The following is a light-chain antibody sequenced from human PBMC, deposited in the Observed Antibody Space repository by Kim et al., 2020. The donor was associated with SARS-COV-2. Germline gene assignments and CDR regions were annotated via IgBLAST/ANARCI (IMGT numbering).Light chain of an antibody. CDR1: QSLPSSY. V-gene: IGKV3-20*01. J-gene: IGKJ1*01. CDR2: GTS. CDR3: HQYEGSPRT. Sequence: EIVLTQSPGTLPLSPGESATLSCRSSQSLPSSYLAWYQQKPGQAPRVIIYGTSSRATGIPDRFSGTRSGTDFTLTISRLEPEDFGIYYCHQYEGSPRTFGQGTKVDIK.